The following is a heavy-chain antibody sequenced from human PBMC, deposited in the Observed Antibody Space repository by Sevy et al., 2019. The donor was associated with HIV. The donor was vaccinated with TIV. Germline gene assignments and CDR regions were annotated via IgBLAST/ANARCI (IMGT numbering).Heavy chain of an antibody. D-gene: IGHD2-2*02. CDR1: GFTFNSYG. Sequence: GGSLRLSCAASGFTFNSYGLHWVRQAPGKGLEWVAVISYDGSQKFYADSVKGRFTISRDNSKNTLFLQMDSLRTDDTAVYYCAKNSIPLVVGSDTFDVCGQGTMVTVSS. CDR2: ISYDGSQK. J-gene: IGHJ3*01. V-gene: IGHV3-30*18. CDR3: AKNSIPLVVGSDTFDV.